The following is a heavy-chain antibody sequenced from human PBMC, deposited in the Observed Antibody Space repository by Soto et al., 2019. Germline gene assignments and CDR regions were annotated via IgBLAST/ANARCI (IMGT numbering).Heavy chain of an antibody. CDR1: GFTFSSYA. CDR2: ISWNSGNI. Sequence: GGSLRLSCAASGFTFSSYAMHWVRQAPGKGLEWVSGISWNSGNIGYADSVKGRFTISRDNAKNSLYLQMNSLRAEDTALYYCAKDIGDFWSGSNLYYYYYYGMDVWGQGTTVTVSS. J-gene: IGHJ6*02. D-gene: IGHD3-3*01. V-gene: IGHV3-9*01. CDR3: AKDIGDFWSGSNLYYYYYYGMDV.